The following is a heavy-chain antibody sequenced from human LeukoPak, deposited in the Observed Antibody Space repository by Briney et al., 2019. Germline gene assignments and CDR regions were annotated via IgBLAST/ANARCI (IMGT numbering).Heavy chain of an antibody. CDR2: IKQDGSEK. J-gene: IGHJ4*02. V-gene: IGHV3-7*03. CDR1: GFTFSSYW. D-gene: IGHD3-3*01. Sequence: GGSLRLSCAASGFTFSSYWMSWVRQAPGKGLEWVANIKQDGSEKYYVDSVKGRFTISRDNAKNSLYLQMNSLRAEDTALYYCARDVYDFWSGRLGYFDYWGQGTLVTVSS. CDR3: ARDVYDFWSGRLGYFDY.